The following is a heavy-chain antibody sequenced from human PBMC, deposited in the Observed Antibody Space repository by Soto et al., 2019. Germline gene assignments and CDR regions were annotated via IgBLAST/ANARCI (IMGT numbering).Heavy chain of an antibody. CDR2: IYSGGST. CDR3: AREGVVAASD. CDR1: GFTVSSNY. Sequence: EVQLVESGGGLVLPGGSLRLSCAASGFTVSSNYMSWVRQAPGKGLEWVSVIYSGGSTNYADSVKGRFTISRDNSKNTLYLQMNSLRAEDTAVYYFAREGVVAASDWGQGTLVTVSS. J-gene: IGHJ4*02. D-gene: IGHD2-15*01. V-gene: IGHV3-66*01.